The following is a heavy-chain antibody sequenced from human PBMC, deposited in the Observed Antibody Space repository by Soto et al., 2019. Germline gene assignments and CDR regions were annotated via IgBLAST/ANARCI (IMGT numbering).Heavy chain of an antibody. J-gene: IGHJ4*02. D-gene: IGHD3-22*01. Sequence: QVQLVESGGGVVQPGGSLRLSCAASGFTFSSYGMHWVRQAPGKGLEWVAVISYDGSNKYYADSVKGRFTISRDNSKNTLYLQMNSLRAEDTAVYYCAKDYYDSSGYYYVEDYFDYWGQGTLVTVSS. CDR2: ISYDGSNK. CDR3: AKDYYDSSGYYYVEDYFDY. V-gene: IGHV3-30*18. CDR1: GFTFSSYG.